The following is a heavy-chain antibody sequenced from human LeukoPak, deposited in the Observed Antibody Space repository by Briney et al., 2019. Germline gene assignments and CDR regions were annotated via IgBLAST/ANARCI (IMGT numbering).Heavy chain of an antibody. Sequence: SETLSLTCTVSGGSISSYYWSWIRQPPGKGLEWIGSIFYSGKSYYNPSLKNRVTILVDTSKNQFFLRLTSVTAADTAVYYCARLTTTPNYWGQGTLVTVSS. CDR1: GGSISSYY. V-gene: IGHV4-59*12. J-gene: IGHJ4*02. CDR2: IFYSGKS. D-gene: IGHD1-1*01. CDR3: ARLTTTPNY.